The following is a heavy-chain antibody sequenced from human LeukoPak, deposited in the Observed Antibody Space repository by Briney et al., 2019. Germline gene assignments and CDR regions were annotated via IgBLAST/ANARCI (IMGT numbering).Heavy chain of an antibody. D-gene: IGHD3-10*01. CDR3: AIDGRFGELLGLDAFDI. CDR1: AYTFTSYY. V-gene: IGHV1-46*01. J-gene: IGHJ3*02. Sequence: ASVKVSCKASAYTFTSYYMHWVRQAPGQGLEWMGIINPSGGSTSYAQKFQGRVTMTRDTSTSTVYMELSSLRSEDTAVYYCAIDGRFGELLGLDAFDIWGQGTMVTVSS. CDR2: INPSGGST.